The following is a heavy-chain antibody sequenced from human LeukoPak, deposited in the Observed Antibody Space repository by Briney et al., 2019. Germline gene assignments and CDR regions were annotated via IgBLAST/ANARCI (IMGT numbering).Heavy chain of an antibody. D-gene: IGHD2-2*01. CDR2: IYYTGST. V-gene: IGHV4-59*01. CDR3: ARENTRQNWFDP. J-gene: IGHJ5*02. Sequence: SETLSLTCTVSGGSISTYYWSWIRQPPGKGLEWIGWIYYTGSTNYNPSLKSRVTISVDTSKNQFSLKLTSVTAADTAVYYCARENTRQNWFDPWGQGTLVTVSS. CDR1: GGSISTYY.